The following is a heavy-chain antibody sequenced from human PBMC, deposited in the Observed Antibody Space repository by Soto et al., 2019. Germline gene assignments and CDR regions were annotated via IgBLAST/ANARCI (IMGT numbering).Heavy chain of an antibody. CDR1: GSSISGSY. D-gene: IGHD2-8*02. Sequence: SETLSLTCGFSGSSISGSYWMVIGQSTGKGLEWLGYVYYTGSTNYSPSLPSRVSISVETSKNEFSLRLSSVTAADTDVHCCERSFGLSGAHIDYSDQGTYLTVCS. J-gene: IGHJ4*02. CDR2: VYYTGST. CDR3: ERSFGLSGAHIDY. V-gene: IGHV4-59*01.